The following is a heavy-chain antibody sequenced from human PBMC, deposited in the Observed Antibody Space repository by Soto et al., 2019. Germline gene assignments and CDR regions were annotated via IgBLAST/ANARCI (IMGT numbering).Heavy chain of an antibody. D-gene: IGHD6-19*01. Sequence: ASVKVSCKASGGTFSSYAISWVRQAPGQGLEWMGGIIPIFGTANYAQKFQGRVTITADESTSTAYMELSSLRSEDTAVYYCARFSNSSGWYEGHFDYWGQGTLVTVSS. CDR3: ARFSNSSGWYEGHFDY. J-gene: IGHJ4*02. CDR1: GGTFSSYA. V-gene: IGHV1-69*13. CDR2: IIPIFGTA.